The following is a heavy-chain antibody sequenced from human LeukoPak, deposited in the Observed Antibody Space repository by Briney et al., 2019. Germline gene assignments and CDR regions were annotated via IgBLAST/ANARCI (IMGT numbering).Heavy chain of an antibody. CDR1: GGSFSGYY. J-gene: IGHJ4*02. CDR3: ARVKRWLQLMFDY. V-gene: IGHV4-34*01. D-gene: IGHD5-24*01. Sequence: PSETLSLTCAVYGGSFSGYYWSWIRQPPGKGLEWIGEINHSGSTNYNPSLKSRVTISVDTSKNQFSLKLSSVTAADTAVYYCARVKRWLQLMFDYWGQGTLVTVSS. CDR2: INHSGST.